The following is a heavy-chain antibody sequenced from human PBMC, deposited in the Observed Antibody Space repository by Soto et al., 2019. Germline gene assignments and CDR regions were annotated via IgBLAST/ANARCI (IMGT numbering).Heavy chain of an antibody. D-gene: IGHD2-15*01. CDR1: GYTFTTHG. CDR3: ARYRHCSGDSCNYYYIMDV. CDR2: VSGDNGHT. V-gene: IGHV1-18*01. J-gene: IGHJ6*02. Sequence: ASVKVSCKASGYTFTTHGISWVRQAPGQGLEWMGWVSGDNGHTNYAQSLQGRVTMTTDTSTNTAYMELSSLRSDDTAVYFCARYRHCSGDSCNYYYIMDVWG.